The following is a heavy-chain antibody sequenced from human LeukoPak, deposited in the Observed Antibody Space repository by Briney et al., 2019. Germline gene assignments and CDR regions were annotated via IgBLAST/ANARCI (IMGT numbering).Heavy chain of an antibody. J-gene: IGHJ4*02. V-gene: IGHV4-38-2*01. D-gene: IGHD2-15*01. CDR1: GYSISSNYY. CDR3: ARALRRGTPATVFDS. CDR2: IYHSSYT. Sequence: SETLSLTCGVSGYSISSNYYWVWIRQPPGKGLEWIGHIYHSSYTYQNPSLKSRVTISVDTSKNQFSLKVTSVTAADTAVYYCARALRRGTPATVFDSWGRGTLVTVSS.